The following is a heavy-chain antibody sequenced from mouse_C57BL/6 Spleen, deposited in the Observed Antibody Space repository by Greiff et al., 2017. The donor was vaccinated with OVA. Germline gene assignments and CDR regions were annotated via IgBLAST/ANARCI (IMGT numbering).Heavy chain of an antibody. CDR1: GYTFTSYW. V-gene: IGHV1-5*01. Sequence: VQLKESGTVLARPGASVKMSCKTSGYTFTSYWMHWVKQRPGQGLEWIGALYPGNSDTSYNQKFKGKAKLTAVTSASTAYMELSSLTNEDSAVYYCTVTTVVADWYFDVWGTGTTVTVSS. D-gene: IGHD1-1*01. J-gene: IGHJ1*03. CDR2: LYPGNSDT. CDR3: TVTTVVADWYFDV.